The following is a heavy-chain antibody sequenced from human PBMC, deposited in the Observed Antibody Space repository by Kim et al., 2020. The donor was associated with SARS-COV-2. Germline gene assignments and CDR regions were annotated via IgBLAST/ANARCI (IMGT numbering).Heavy chain of an antibody. Sequence: SDKNHVDSVRGRFTFSRDNAKNSVSLQMNSLRADDTAVYYCARDTGFRLDYWGQGALVTVSS. CDR3: ARDTGFRLDY. CDR2: SDK. V-gene: IGHV3-7*01. J-gene: IGHJ4*02.